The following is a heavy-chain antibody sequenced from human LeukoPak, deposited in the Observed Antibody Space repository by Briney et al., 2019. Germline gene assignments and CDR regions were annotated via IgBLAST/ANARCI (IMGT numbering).Heavy chain of an antibody. D-gene: IGHD2-15*01. CDR1: GFTFSSYA. V-gene: IGHV3-23*01. J-gene: IGHJ5*02. CDR3: AKGEGGPLNWFDP. CDR2: ISGSSGGST. Sequence: GGSLRLSCAASGFTFSSYAMTWVRQAPGKGLEWVSTISGSSGGSTYYADSVKGRFTISRDNSKNTLYLLLNSLRAEDTAVYYCAKGEGGPLNWFDPWGQGTLVTVSS.